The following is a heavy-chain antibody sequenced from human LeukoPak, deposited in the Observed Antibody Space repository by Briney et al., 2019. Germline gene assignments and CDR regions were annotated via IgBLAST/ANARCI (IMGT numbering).Heavy chain of an antibody. CDR1: GGSISNYY. Sequence: SETLSLTCIVSGGSISNYYWSWIRQPPGKGLEWVGYIYYNGNTNYNPSLKSRDTISVDTSKRHFSLKLNSVTAADTAVYYCATHDIWSGFLQFWGQGVLVTVAS. J-gene: IGHJ4*02. CDR2: IYYNGNT. D-gene: IGHD3-3*01. V-gene: IGHV4-59*01. CDR3: ATHDIWSGFLQF.